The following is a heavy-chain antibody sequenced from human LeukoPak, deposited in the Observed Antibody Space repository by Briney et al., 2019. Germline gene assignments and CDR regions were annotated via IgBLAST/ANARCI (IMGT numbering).Heavy chain of an antibody. J-gene: IGHJ4*01. V-gene: IGHV4-34*01. CDR3: ARGEGARDGYNYAGLFYFDY. CDR1: GGPFSDYY. CDR2: INHSGST. Sequence: PSETLSLTCAVYGGPFSDYYWSWIRQPPGKGLEWIGKINHSGSTNYSPSLKSRVTISIDTSKNQFSLKLNSMTAADTAVYYCARGEGARDGYNYAGLFYFDYWGHGTLVTVSS. D-gene: IGHD5-24*01.